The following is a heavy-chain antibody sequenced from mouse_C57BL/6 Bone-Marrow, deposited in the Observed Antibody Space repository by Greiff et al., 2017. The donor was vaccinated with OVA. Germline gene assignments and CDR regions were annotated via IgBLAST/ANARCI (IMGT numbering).Heavy chain of an antibody. J-gene: IGHJ2*01. CDR1: GFTFSDYY. CDR2: INYDGSST. Sequence: EVQRVESEGGLVQPGSSMKLSCTASGFTFSDYYMAWVRQVPEKGLEWVANINYDGSSTYYLDSLKSRFIISRDNAKNILYLQMSSLKSEDTATYYCARSRGGNYFDYWGQGTTLTVSS. CDR3: ARSRGGNYFDY. V-gene: IGHV5-16*01.